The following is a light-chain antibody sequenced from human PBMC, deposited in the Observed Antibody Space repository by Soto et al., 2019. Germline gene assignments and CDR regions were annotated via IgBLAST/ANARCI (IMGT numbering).Light chain of an antibody. V-gene: IGKV1-5*01. CDR3: QQYSSYLLT. Sequence: DSPMTQSPSTLSASAGDSVTITCRASQSISSWLAWYQQKPGKAPKLLIYDASSLESGVPSRFRGSGSGTEFTLTISSLQPDDFATYYCQQYSSYLLTFGGGTKVEIK. CDR1: QSISSW. J-gene: IGKJ4*01. CDR2: DAS.